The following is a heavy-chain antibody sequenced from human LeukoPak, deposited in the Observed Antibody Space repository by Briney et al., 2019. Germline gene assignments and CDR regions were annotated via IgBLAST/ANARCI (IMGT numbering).Heavy chain of an antibody. Sequence: GESLKISCKGSGYLFTNYWIGWVRQMPGKGLEWMAMIYPGDSETRYSPAFQGQVTISADKSIITAYLQWSSLKASDTAMYYCATLRSGYYYDYFDYWGQGTLVTVSS. CDR2: IYPGDSET. CDR1: GYLFTNYW. V-gene: IGHV5-51*01. J-gene: IGHJ4*02. CDR3: ATLRSGYYYDYFDY. D-gene: IGHD3-22*01.